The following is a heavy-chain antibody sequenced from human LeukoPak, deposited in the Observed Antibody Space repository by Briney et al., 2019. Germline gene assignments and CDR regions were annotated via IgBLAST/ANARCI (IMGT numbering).Heavy chain of an antibody. CDR3: ARGRPSRTYYFDF. CDR1: GFTFSSYA. D-gene: IGHD6-13*01. J-gene: IGHJ4*02. CDR2: IWYDGIDK. V-gene: IGHV3-33*01. Sequence: PGGSLSLSCAASGFTFSSYATHWVRQAPGKGLEWVAVIWYDGIDKYYEDSVKGRFTISRDNSKNTVYLQMNSLRAEDTAVYYCARGRPSRTYYFDFWGQGTLVTVSS.